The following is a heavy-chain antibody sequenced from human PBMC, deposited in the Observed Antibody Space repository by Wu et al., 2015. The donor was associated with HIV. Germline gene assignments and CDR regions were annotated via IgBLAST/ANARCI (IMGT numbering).Heavy chain of an antibody. CDR2: INPNSGGT. CDR1: GYTFNDYY. Sequence: QVQLVQSGAEVKKPGASMKVSCKASGYTFNDYYIQWVRQAPGQGLEWMGWINPNSGGTNYAQNFEDRVTMTRDTSITTAYMELSSLRSDDTAVYYCARDKRGYDVLTGYYIHFDYWGQGTLVTVSS. V-gene: IGHV1-2*02. D-gene: IGHD3-9*01. J-gene: IGHJ4*02. CDR3: ARDKRGYDVLTGYYIHFDY.